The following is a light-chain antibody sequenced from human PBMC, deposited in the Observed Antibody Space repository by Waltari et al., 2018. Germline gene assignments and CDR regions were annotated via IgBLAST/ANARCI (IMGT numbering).Light chain of an antibody. Sequence: DVVLAQSPLFLAVTPGQSVSISCKSTRSLLYSDGNTFLIWFHQRPGQSPRRLIYDITSRASGVPARFSGSGSGTNFTLNIAGVEADDAGVYFCVQGTHWVTFGGGT. V-gene: IGKV2-30*01. CDR1: RSLLYSDGNTF. CDR2: DIT. J-gene: IGKJ4*01. CDR3: VQGTHWVT.